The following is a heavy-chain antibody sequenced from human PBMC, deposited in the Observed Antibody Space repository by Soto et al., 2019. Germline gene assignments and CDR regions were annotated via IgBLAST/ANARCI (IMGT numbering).Heavy chain of an antibody. J-gene: IGHJ5*02. V-gene: IGHV4-39*01. D-gene: IGHD3-22*01. Sequence: SETLSLTCTVSGGSISSSSYYWGWIRQPPGKGLEWIGSIYYSGSTYYNPSLKSRVTISVDTSKNQFSLKLSSVTAADTAVYYCGDDCSGTYCYDWFDHWGQGTLVPVSS. CDR1: GGSISSSSYY. CDR3: GDDCSGTYCYDWFDH. CDR2: IYYSGST.